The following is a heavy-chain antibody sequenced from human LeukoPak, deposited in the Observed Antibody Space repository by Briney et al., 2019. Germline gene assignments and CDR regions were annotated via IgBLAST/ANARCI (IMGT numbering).Heavy chain of an antibody. CDR2: IYYSGST. Sequence: PSETLSLTCTVSGGSISSGGYYWSWIRQHPGKGLEWIGYIYYSGSTYYNPSLKSRVTISVDTSKNQFSLKLSSVTAADTAVYYCARVHDSSGSLVWGQGTMVTVSS. V-gene: IGHV4-31*03. D-gene: IGHD3-22*01. CDR3: ARVHDSSGSLV. CDR1: GGSISSGGYY. J-gene: IGHJ3*01.